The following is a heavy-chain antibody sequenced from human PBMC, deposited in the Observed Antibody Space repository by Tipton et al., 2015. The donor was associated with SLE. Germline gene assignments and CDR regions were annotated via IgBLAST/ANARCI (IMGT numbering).Heavy chain of an antibody. CDR3: ARDLSPTVVTAKDAFDI. V-gene: IGHV3-7*01. CDR2: INEDGSDK. CDR1: GFTFNSYW. Sequence: SLRLSCAASGFTFNSYWMTWFRQAPGKGLKWVANINEDGSDKNYVDSVKGRFTISRDNPRNSLYLQMHSLRAEDTALYYCARDLSPTVVTAKDAFDIWGRGTLVTVSS. J-gene: IGHJ3*02. D-gene: IGHD4-23*01.